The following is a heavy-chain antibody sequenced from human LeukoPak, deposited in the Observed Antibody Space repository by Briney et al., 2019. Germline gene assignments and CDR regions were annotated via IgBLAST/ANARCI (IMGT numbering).Heavy chain of an antibody. V-gene: IGHV1-18*01. CDR2: ISAYNGNT. CDR1: GYSFTIYG. CDR3: ARDNGSGRPSRVDY. J-gene: IGHJ4*02. Sequence: ASVKVSCKASGYSFTIYGINWVRQAPGQGLEWMGWISAYNGNTNSAQKLQGRFFMTTDTSTSTAYMELRSLRTDDTAMYYCARDNGSGRPSRVDYWGQGTLVTVSS. D-gene: IGHD3-10*01.